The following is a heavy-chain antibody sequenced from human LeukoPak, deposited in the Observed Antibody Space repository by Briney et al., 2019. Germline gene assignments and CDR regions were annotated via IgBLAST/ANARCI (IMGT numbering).Heavy chain of an antibody. CDR2: INPSGGST. CDR3: ARDRIAAAGTDYFQH. J-gene: IGHJ1*01. V-gene: IGHV1-46*01. CDR1: GYTFTSYY. Sequence: ASVKVSCKASGYTFTSYYMHWVRQAPGQGLEWMGIINPSGGSTSYAQKFQGRVTMTEDTSTDTAYMELSSLRSEDTAVYYCARDRIAAAGTDYFQHWGQGTLVTVSS. D-gene: IGHD6-13*01.